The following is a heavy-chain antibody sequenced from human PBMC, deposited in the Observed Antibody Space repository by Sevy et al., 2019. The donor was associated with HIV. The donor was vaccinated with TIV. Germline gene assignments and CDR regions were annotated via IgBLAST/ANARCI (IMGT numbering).Heavy chain of an antibody. V-gene: IGHV3-7*01. CDR3: AREVCGFNWRPYYFDS. Sequence: GGSLRLSCAASGFTFSDYWMSWVRQTPGRGLEWVATIKKDERGKYYIDSVKGRFAISGDNGKNSFSLQMNGLRVEDTALYYCAREVCGFNWRPYYFDSWVQGTLVTVSS. CDR2: IKKDERGK. CDR1: GFTFSDYW. J-gene: IGHJ4*02. D-gene: IGHD3-3*01.